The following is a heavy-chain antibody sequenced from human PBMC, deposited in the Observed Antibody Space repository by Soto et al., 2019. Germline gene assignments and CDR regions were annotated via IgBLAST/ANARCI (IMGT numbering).Heavy chain of an antibody. CDR3: ARDWYSSSWSDNYYYYGMDD. V-gene: IGHV1-69*13. CDR1: GGTFSSYA. CDR2: IIPIFGTA. Sequence: SVKVSCKASGGTFSSYAISWVRQAPGQGLEWMGGIIPIFGTANYAQKFQGRVTITADESTSTAYMELSSLRSEDTAVYYCARDWYSSSWSDNYYYYGMDDWGQGTTVTVSS. D-gene: IGHD6-13*01. J-gene: IGHJ6*02.